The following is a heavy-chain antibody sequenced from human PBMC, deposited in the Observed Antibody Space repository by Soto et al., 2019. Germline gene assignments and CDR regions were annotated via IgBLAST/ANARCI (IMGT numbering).Heavy chain of an antibody. J-gene: IGHJ4*02. Sequence: TLPHTCAVSGGSSSSGGYSWSWIRQPPGKGLEWIGYIYHSGSTYYNPSLKSRVTISVDRSKNQFSLKLSSVTAADTAVYYCARFLIFGSYYDYWGQGTLVTVSS. CDR1: GGSSSSGGYS. CDR3: ARFLIFGSYYDY. V-gene: IGHV4-30-2*01. CDR2: IYHSGST. D-gene: IGHD2-21*02.